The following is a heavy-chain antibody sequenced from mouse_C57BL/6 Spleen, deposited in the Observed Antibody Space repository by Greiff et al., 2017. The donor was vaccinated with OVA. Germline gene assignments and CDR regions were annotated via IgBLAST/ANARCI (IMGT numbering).Heavy chain of an antibody. J-gene: IGHJ1*03. CDR2: IDPANGNT. CDR1: GFNIKNTY. V-gene: IGHV14-3*01. Sequence: EVMLVESVAELVRPGASVKLSCTASGFNIKNTYMHWVKQRPEQGLEWIGRIDPANGNTKYASKFQGKATITADTSSNTAYLQLSSLTSEDTAIYYCARDYYGSSYGYFDVWGTGTTVTVSS. D-gene: IGHD1-1*01. CDR3: ARDYYGSSYGYFDV.